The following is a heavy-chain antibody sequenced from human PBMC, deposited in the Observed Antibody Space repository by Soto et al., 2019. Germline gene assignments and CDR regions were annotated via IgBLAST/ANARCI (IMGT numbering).Heavy chain of an antibody. J-gene: IGHJ6*02. V-gene: IGHV4-39*01. CDR2: IYYSGST. CDR3: ARGGKSGGSGTYYYYGMDV. Sequence: PSETLSLTCTVSGGSISSSSYYWGWIRQPPGKGLEWIGSIYYSGSTYYNPSLKSRVTISVDTSKNQFSLKLSSVTAADTAVYYCARGGKSGGSGTYYYYGMDVWGQGTTVTVSS. CDR1: GGSISSSSYY. D-gene: IGHD3-10*01.